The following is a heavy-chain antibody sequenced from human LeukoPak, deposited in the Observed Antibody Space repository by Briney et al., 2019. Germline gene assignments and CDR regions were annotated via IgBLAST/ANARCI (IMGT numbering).Heavy chain of an antibody. Sequence: GRSLRLSCAASGFTFSSYGMHWVRQAPDKGLEWVAFIRYDGNNKYYADSVKGRFTISRDNSKNTLYLQMNSLRAEDTAVYYCAREGLNCSTSSCQRATFDYWGQGTLVTVSS. CDR2: IRYDGNNK. D-gene: IGHD2-2*01. CDR3: AREGLNCSTSSCQRATFDY. V-gene: IGHV3-30*02. CDR1: GFTFSSYG. J-gene: IGHJ4*02.